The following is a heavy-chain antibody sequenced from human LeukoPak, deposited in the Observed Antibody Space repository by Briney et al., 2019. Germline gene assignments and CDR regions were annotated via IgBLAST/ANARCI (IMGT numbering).Heavy chain of an antibody. Sequence: GGSLRLSCTASGFTFSSYSMNWVRQAPGKGLEWVSYISSSRSTIYYADSVKGRFTISRDNAKNSLYLQMNSLRAEDTAVYYCAREYCSSTSCLYDYWGQGTLVTVSS. CDR3: AREYCSSTSCLYDY. CDR1: GFTFSSYS. CDR2: ISSSRSTI. D-gene: IGHD2-2*01. J-gene: IGHJ4*02. V-gene: IGHV3-48*01.